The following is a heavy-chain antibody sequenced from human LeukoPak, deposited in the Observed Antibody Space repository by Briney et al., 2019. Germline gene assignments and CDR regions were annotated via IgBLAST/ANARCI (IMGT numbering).Heavy chain of an antibody. CDR3: ARDLGSSSAAWYYYYYMDV. J-gene: IGHJ6*03. V-gene: IGHV3-21*01. CDR1: GFIFSSYE. Sequence: GGSLRLSCAASGFIFSSYEMNWVRQAPGKGLEWVSSISSSSSYIYYADSVKGRFTISRDNAKNSLYLQMNSLRAEDTAVYYCARDLGSSSAAWYYYYYMDVWGKGTTVTVSS. D-gene: IGHD6-6*01. CDR2: ISSSSSYI.